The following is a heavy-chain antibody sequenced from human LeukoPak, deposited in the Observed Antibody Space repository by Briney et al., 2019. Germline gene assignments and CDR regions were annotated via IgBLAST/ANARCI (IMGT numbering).Heavy chain of an antibody. CDR1: GGSINSGDYY. V-gene: IGHV4-30-4*01. Sequence: SETLSLTCTVSGGSINSGDYYWTWIRQPPGKGLEWIGYIYYSGSTYYNPSLKSRVTISVDTSKNQFSLKLSSVTAADTAVYYCARGARAFHYWGQGTLVTVSS. J-gene: IGHJ4*02. CDR3: ARGARAFHY. D-gene: IGHD6-6*01. CDR2: IYYSGST.